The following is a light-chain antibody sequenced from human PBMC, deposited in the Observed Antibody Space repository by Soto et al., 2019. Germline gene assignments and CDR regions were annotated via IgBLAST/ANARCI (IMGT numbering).Light chain of an antibody. CDR3: QQYNNWPPFT. CDR1: QSVSSN. J-gene: IGKJ3*01. Sequence: EIVMTQSPATLSVSPGERATLSCRASQSVSSNLAWYQQTPGQAPRLLIYGASTRATGIPARFSGSGSGTEFTLTISSLQSEDFAVYYCQQYNNWPPFTFGPGNKVDIK. V-gene: IGKV3-15*01. CDR2: GAS.